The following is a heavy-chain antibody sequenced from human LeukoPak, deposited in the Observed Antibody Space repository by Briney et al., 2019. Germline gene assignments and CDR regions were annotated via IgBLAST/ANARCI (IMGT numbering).Heavy chain of an antibody. CDR3: ARIGPYYYYYMDV. Sequence: SETLSLTCTVSGYSISSGYYWGWIRRPPGKGLEWIGSIYHSGGTYYNPSLKSRVTISVDTSKKQFSLKLSSVTAADTAVYYCARIGPYYYYYMDVWGKGTTVTVSS. D-gene: IGHD2-21*01. J-gene: IGHJ6*03. CDR1: GYSISSGYY. V-gene: IGHV4-38-2*02. CDR2: IYHSGGT.